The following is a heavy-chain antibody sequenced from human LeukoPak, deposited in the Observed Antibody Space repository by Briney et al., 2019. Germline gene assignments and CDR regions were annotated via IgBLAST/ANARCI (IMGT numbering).Heavy chain of an antibody. Sequence: AGGSLRLSCAASKSTFSNFAMSWVRQAPGKGLEWVSVISGSGVSTYYADSVKGRFTISRDNSKNALFLQMNSLRAEDTAVYYCAKDEVDTAMVTLAFDIWGQGTMVTVSS. J-gene: IGHJ3*02. CDR3: AKDEVDTAMVTLAFDI. CDR2: ISGSGVST. D-gene: IGHD5-18*01. CDR1: KSTFSNFA. V-gene: IGHV3-23*01.